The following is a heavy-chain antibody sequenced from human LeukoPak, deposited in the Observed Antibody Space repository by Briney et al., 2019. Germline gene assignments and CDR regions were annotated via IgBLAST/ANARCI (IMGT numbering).Heavy chain of an antibody. V-gene: IGHV1-3*03. Sequence: ASVKVSCKTSGFTITNYAIHWVRQAPGHRLEWMGWVNPGSGDTKYSEDFQGRLSITRDTSASTVYMALSSLTSEDMAVYYCAREGTSEQGWFDPWGQGTLVTVSS. CDR2: VNPGSGDT. CDR1: GFTITNYA. CDR3: AREGTSEQGWFDP. D-gene: IGHD1-14*01. J-gene: IGHJ5*02.